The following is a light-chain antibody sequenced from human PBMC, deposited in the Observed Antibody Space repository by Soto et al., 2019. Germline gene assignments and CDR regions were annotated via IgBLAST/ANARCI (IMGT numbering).Light chain of an antibody. CDR3: QQYNNWPGWT. CDR1: QSVSSN. V-gene: IGKV3-15*01. Sequence: EIVMTQSPATLSVSPGERVTLSCRASQSVSSNLAWYQQKPGQAPRLLIYGASTRATGIPARFSGSRSGTEFTLTISSLQSEDFAVYYCQQYNNWPGWTFGQGTKVEIK. J-gene: IGKJ1*01. CDR2: GAS.